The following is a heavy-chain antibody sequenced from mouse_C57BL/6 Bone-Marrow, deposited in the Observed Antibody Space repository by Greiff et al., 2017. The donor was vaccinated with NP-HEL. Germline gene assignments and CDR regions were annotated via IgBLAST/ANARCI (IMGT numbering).Heavy chain of an antibody. Sequence: VQLQQPGAELVKPGASVKLSCKASGYTFTSYWMQWVKQRPGQGLEWIGEIDPSDSYTNYNQKFKGKATLTVDTSSSTAYMQLSSLTSEDSAVYYCAREELDYYAMDYWGQGTSVTVSS. CDR1: GYTFTSYW. CDR2: IDPSDSYT. CDR3: AREELDYYAMDY. J-gene: IGHJ4*01. V-gene: IGHV1-50*01.